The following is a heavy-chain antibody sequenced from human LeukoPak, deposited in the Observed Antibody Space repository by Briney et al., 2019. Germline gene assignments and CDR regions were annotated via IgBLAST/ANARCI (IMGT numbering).Heavy chain of an antibody. Sequence: PGGSLRLSCAASGFTFSSYSMNWVRQAPAKGLEWVSSISSSSSYIYYADSVKGRFTISRDNAKNSLYLQMNSLRAEDTAVYYCAREVDIALGYCSSTSCSENWFDPWGQGTLVTVSS. D-gene: IGHD2-2*01. J-gene: IGHJ5*02. CDR2: ISSSSSYI. CDR1: GFTFSSYS. V-gene: IGHV3-21*01. CDR3: AREVDIALGYCSSTSCSENWFDP.